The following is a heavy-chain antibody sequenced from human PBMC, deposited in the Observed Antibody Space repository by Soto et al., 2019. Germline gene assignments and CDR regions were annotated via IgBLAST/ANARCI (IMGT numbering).Heavy chain of an antibody. V-gene: IGHV3-33*06. J-gene: IGHJ4*02. D-gene: IGHD3-3*01. CDR2: MWYDGTNK. CDR3: AKVPGGIFGVVITYYFDY. CDR1: GFTFSTYG. Sequence: PGGSLRLSCAASGFTFSTYGMHWVRQAPGKGLEWVAVMWYDGTNKYYADSVQGRFTISRDNSKNTLYLQMNSLRAEDTAVYYCAKVPGGIFGVVITYYFDYWGQGTLVTV.